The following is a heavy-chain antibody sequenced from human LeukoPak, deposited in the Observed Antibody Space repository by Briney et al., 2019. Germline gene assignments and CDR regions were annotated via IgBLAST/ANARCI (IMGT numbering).Heavy chain of an antibody. CDR2: IYTSGST. CDR3: ARGALMATSRYYFDY. CDR1: GGSISSGTYS. D-gene: IGHD5-24*01. J-gene: IGHJ4*02. V-gene: IGHV4-61*02. Sequence: SETLSLTCTVSGGSISSGTYSWSWIRQPAGKGLEWIGRIYTSGSTNYNPSLKSRVTISVDTSKNQFSLNLSSVTAADTAVYYCARGALMATSRYYFDYWGQGTLVTVSS.